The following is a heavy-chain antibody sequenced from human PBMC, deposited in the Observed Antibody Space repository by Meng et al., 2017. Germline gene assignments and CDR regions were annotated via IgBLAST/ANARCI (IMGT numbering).Heavy chain of an antibody. J-gene: IGHJ4*02. Sequence: SETLSPTCTVSGGSISSGSYYWSWIRQPAGKGLDWIGRIYTSGSTNYNPSLKSRVTISVDTSKNQFSLKLSSVTAADTAVYYWASGEYGGNLYYWGQGTLVTVSS. D-gene: IGHD4-23*01. CDR1: GGSISSGSYY. CDR2: IYTSGST. V-gene: IGHV4-61*02. CDR3: ASGEYGGNLYY.